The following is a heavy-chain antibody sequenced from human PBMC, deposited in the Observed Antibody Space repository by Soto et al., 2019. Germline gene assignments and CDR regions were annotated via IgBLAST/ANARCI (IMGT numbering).Heavy chain of an antibody. J-gene: IGHJ4*02. CDR1: GFTFSSYS. Sequence: GGSLRLSCAASGFTFSSYSMNWVRQAPGKGLEWVSSISSSSSYIYYADSVKGRFTISRDNAKNSLYLQMNSLRAEDTAVYYCARELEYSSGWYRAYYFDYWGQGTLVTVSS. CDR3: ARELEYSSGWYRAYYFDY. D-gene: IGHD6-19*01. CDR2: ISSSSSYI. V-gene: IGHV3-21*01.